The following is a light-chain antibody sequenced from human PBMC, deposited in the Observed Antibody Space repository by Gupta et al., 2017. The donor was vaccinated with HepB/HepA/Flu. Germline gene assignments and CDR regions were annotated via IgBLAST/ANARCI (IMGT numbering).Light chain of an antibody. Sequence: EVVLTQSPDTMSLSPGERATLTCRPSQSVSSRFLAWYQQKPGQAPRLLIYASSIRATGIPDRFSGGGSGTDFTLTINGLEPEDFAVYYCQQYGNSPGTFGQGTTVEIK. J-gene: IGKJ1*01. CDR2: ASS. CDR3: QQYGNSPGT. CDR1: QSVSSRF. V-gene: IGKV3-20*01.